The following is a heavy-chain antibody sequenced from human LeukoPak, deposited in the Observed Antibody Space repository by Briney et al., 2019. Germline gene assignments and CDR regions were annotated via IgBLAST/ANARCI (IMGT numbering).Heavy chain of an antibody. CDR3: AKAPGDYGDYFDY. CDR2: IYYSGST. CDR1: GCSTSRGGYY. V-gene: IGHV4-31*03. J-gene: IGHJ4*02. D-gene: IGHD4-17*01. Sequence: SETLSLTCTVSGCSTSRGGYYWSWIRQHPGKGLEWIGYIYYSGSTYYNPSLKSRVTISVDTSKNQFSLKLSSVTAADTAGYYCAKAPGDYGDYFDYWGQGTLVTVSS.